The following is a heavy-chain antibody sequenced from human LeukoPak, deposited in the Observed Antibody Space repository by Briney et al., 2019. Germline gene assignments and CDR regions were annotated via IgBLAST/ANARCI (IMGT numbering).Heavy chain of an antibody. V-gene: IGHV1-2*06. CDR3: ARVLAALQPYYYYGMDV. D-gene: IGHD6-13*01. Sequence: ASVKVSCKASGYTFTGYYMHWVRQAPGQGLEWMGRINPNSGGTNYAQKFQGRVTMTRDTSISTAYMELSRLRSDDTAVYYCARVLAALQPYYYYGMDVWGQGTTVTVSS. CDR1: GYTFTGYY. CDR2: INPNSGGT. J-gene: IGHJ6*02.